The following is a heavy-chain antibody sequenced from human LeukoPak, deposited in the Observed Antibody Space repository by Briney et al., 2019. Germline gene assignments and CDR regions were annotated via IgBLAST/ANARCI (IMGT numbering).Heavy chain of an antibody. CDR2: IYYSVST. CDR3: ARQPRGVYAFDI. Sequence: NPSQTLSPTCTVSGGSITSGAYYWTWIRQHPGKGLEWIGHIYYSVSTYYSPSLESRLTISVDASKTQFSLKLSSVTAADTAVYYCARQPRGVYAFDIWGQGTMVTVSS. CDR1: GGSITSGAYY. J-gene: IGHJ3*02. V-gene: IGHV4-31*03. D-gene: IGHD5-24*01.